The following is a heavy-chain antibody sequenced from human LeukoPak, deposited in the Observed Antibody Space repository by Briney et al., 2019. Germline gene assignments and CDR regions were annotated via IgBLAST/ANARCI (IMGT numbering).Heavy chain of an antibody. Sequence: SETLSLTCTVSGGSISSYYWSWIRQPPGKGLEWIGEINHSGSTNYNPSLKSRVTISVDTSKNQFSLKLSSVTAADTAVYYCASMGGFAFDIWGQGTMVTVSS. V-gene: IGHV4-34*01. CDR2: INHSGST. CDR3: ASMGGFAFDI. CDR1: GGSISSYY. D-gene: IGHD3-16*01. J-gene: IGHJ3*02.